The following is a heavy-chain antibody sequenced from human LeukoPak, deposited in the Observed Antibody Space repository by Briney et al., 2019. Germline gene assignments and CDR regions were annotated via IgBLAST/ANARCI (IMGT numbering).Heavy chain of an antibody. Sequence: PSETLSLTCAVYGGSFSGYYWSWIRQPPGKGLEWIGEINHSGSTNYNPSLKSRVTISVDTSKNQFSLKLSSVTAADTAVYYCARSSLRDAFDLWGRGTLVTVSS. CDR2: INHSGST. CDR1: GGSFSGYY. D-gene: IGHD5-24*01. J-gene: IGHJ2*01. V-gene: IGHV4-34*01. CDR3: ARSSLRDAFDL.